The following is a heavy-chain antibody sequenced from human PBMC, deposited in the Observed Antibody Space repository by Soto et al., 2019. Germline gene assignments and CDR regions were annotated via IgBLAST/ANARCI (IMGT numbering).Heavy chain of an antibody. D-gene: IGHD3-10*01. Sequence: EVQLVESGGGLVQPGGSLRLSCAVSGFTYGAYEMNWVRQAPGKGLEWGSYISSSGSIRYYADSVQGRFTISRDNANNSLYLQMNSLRAEDTAVYYCARDLRTLDRGVTYGMDVWGQGTTVTVSS. V-gene: IGHV3-48*03. CDR3: ARDLRTLDRGVTYGMDV. J-gene: IGHJ6*02. CDR1: GFTYGAYE. CDR2: ISSSGSIR.